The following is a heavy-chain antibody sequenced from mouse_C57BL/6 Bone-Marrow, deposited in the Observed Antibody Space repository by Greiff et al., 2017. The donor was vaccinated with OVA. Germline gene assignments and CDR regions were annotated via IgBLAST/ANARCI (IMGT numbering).Heavy chain of an antibody. CDR1: GFNIKNTY. Sequence: EVQRVESVAELVRPGASVKLSCTASGFNIKNTYMHWVKQRPEQGLEWIGRIDPANGNTKYAPKFQGKATITADTSSNTAYLQLSSLTSEDTAIYYCASGSMVTTTGRGYWGQGTTLTVSS. D-gene: IGHD2-2*01. CDR2: IDPANGNT. V-gene: IGHV14-3*01. CDR3: ASGSMVTTTGRGY. J-gene: IGHJ2*01.